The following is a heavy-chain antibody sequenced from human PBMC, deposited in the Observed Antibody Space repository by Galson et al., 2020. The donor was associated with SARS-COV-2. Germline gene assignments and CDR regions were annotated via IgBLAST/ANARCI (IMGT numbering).Heavy chain of an antibody. D-gene: IGHD6-19*01. Sequence: ASVKVSCKVSGYTITELSMHWVRQAPGKGLEWMGGFDPEDGETIYAQKFQGRVTITEDTSTDTAYMELSSLRSEDTAVYYCATAPAVREWLDEMYYYYGMDVWGQGTTVTVSS. CDR3: ATAPAVREWLDEMYYYYGMDV. J-gene: IGHJ6*02. V-gene: IGHV1-24*01. CDR1: GYTITELS. CDR2: FDPEDGET.